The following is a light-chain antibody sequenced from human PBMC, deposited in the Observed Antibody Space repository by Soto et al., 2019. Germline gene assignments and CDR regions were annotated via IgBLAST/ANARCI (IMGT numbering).Light chain of an antibody. CDR1: TSNIESNY. J-gene: IGLJ2*01. CDR2: RNS. V-gene: IGLV1-47*01. Sequence: QSVLTQPPSASGTPGQWVTISCSGSTSNIESNYVYWYQQLPGTAPKLLIYRNSHRPSGVPDRFSGSKSGTSGSLVISGLRSEDEADYYCAAWDDSLSGVVFGGGTQLTVL. CDR3: AAWDDSLSGVV.